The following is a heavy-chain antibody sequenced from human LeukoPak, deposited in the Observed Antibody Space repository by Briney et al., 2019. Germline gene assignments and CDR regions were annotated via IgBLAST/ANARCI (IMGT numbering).Heavy chain of an antibody. D-gene: IGHD7-27*01. V-gene: IGHV4-61*01. CDR2: VRSSGST. J-gene: IGHJ4*02. CDR3: ARSTLGIEFDY. CDR1: GASVSSGSYY. Sequence: PSETLSLTCTVSGASVSSGSYYWSWIRQPPGEGLEWIGYVRSSGSTNYNPSLKSRVAISEDTPKNQFTLKLSSVTSADTAVYYCARSTLGIEFDYWGQGSLVTVSS.